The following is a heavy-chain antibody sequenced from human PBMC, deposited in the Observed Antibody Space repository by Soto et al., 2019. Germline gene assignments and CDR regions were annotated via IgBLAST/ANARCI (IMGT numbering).Heavy chain of an antibody. V-gene: IGHV3-7*04. D-gene: IGHD1-26*01. CDR2: IREDGGAK. CDR1: GLTFSTSW. J-gene: IGHJ4*02. Sequence: EVQLVESGGGFVQPGGSLKLSCAASGLTFSTSWFSWVRQAPGKGLEWVANIREDGGAKFYVDSVQGRFTISRDNAKXXXXXXXXXXXXEDTAVYYCARDGYGGYLDLWGQGTLVTVSS. CDR3: ARDGYGGYLDL.